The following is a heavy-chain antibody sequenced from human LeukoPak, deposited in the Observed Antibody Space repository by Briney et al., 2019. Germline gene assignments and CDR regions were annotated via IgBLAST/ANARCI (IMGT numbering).Heavy chain of an antibody. CDR2: IIPILGIA. CDR1: GGTFSSYA. J-gene: IGHJ4*02. D-gene: IGHD5-18*01. CDR3: ARDYDGDTAIAFDY. Sequence: SVKVSCKASGGTFSSYAISWVRQAPGQGLEWMGRIIPILGIANYAQKFQGRVTITADKSTSTAYMELSSLRSEDTAVYYCARDYDGDTAIAFDYWGQGTLVTVSS. V-gene: IGHV1-69*04.